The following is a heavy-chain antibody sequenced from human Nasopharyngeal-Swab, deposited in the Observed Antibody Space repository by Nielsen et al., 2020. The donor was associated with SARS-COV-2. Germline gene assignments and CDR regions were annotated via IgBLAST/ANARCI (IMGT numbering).Heavy chain of an antibody. CDR3: ARAQRGLAATIFYDYMDV. J-gene: IGHJ6*03. Sequence: SETLFLTCDVSGGSIRSSNWWTWVRQPPGKGLEWIGEIYHGGNTNYNPSLKSRVSISVDKSKNQFSLKLTSVTATDTAVYYCARAQRGLAATIFYDYMDVWGKGTTVTVSS. V-gene: IGHV4-4*02. CDR2: IYHGGNT. D-gene: IGHD5-12*01. CDR1: GGSIRSSNW.